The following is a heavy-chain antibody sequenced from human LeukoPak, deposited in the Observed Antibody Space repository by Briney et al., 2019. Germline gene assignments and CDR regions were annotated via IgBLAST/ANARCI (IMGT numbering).Heavy chain of an antibody. D-gene: IGHD3-3*01. Sequence: ASVKVSCKASGYTFTDYYMHWVRQAPGQGLEWMGGINPDSGGTNYAQKFQGRVTMTRDTSISTAYMELRSPRSDDTSVYYCAGRSGSDAFDIWGQGTMVTVSS. V-gene: IGHV1-2*02. CDR3: AGRSGSDAFDI. CDR1: GYTFTDYY. J-gene: IGHJ3*02. CDR2: INPDSGGT.